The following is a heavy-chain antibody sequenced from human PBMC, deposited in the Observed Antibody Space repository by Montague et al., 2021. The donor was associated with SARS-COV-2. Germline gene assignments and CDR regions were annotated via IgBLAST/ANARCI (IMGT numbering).Heavy chain of an antibody. Sequence: SETLSLTCAVYGGSFSGYYWSWIRQPPGKGLEWIGEINHCGSTNYNPSLKSRVTISVDTSKNQFSLKLSSVTAADTAVYYCARGAVVVPAATEDYYYYYGMDVWGQGTTVTVSS. D-gene: IGHD2-2*01. J-gene: IGHJ6*02. CDR2: INHCGST. CDR3: ARGAVVVPAATEDYYYYYGMDV. V-gene: IGHV4-34*01. CDR1: GGSFSGYY.